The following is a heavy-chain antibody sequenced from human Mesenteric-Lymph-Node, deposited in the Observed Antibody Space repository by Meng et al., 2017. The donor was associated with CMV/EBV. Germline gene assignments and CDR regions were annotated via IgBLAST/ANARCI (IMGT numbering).Heavy chain of an antibody. CDR3: ARGSSYDILTGYFDY. Sequence: HVAFPQVRADLLKPSETMSVTCSVYGGSFSGYYWNWIRQSPEKGLELIGEINHSGSTTYNPSFTSRIIISVDTSTNQISLNMSSVTAADTAVYYCARGSSYDILTGYFDYWGQGALVTVSS. CDR2: INHSGST. D-gene: IGHD3-9*01. V-gene: IGHV4-34*01. J-gene: IGHJ4*02. CDR1: GGSFSGYY.